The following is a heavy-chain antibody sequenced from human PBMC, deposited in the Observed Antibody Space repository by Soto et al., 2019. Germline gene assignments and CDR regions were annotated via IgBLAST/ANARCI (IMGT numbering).Heavy chain of an antibody. V-gene: IGHV4-31*03. Sequence: SETLALSSTVSGGSVNSGAYSWSWIPQVPGKGLEWIGHIYVTGAVDYNPSLRDRITISQDSSERQFSLNLTLVTAADTAVYYCARLRIDTNNYKWFDPWGQGTLVTVSS. CDR2: IYVTGAV. D-gene: IGHD1-20*01. CDR1: GGSVNSGAYS. J-gene: IGHJ5*02. CDR3: ARLRIDTNNYKWFDP.